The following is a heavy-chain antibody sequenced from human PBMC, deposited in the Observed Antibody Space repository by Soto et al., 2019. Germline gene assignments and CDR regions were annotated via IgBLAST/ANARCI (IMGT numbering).Heavy chain of an antibody. D-gene: IGHD1-26*01. V-gene: IGHV3-23*01. CDR3: ATRGSGSYYDY. CDR1: GFTFSSYA. CDR2: ISGSGDST. Sequence: EVQLLESGGGLVQPGGSLRLSCAASGFTFSSYAMRWVRQAPGKGLEWVSAISGSGDSTYYADSVKGRFTVSRDNSKNTLYLLMNSLRAEDMAVYYCATRGSGSYYDYWGQGTLVTVSS. J-gene: IGHJ4*02.